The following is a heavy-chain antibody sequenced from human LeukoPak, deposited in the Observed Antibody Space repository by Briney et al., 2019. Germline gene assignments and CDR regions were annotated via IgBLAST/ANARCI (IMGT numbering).Heavy chain of an antibody. D-gene: IGHD3-16*02. CDR2: ISRSSSYI. Sequence: PGGSLRLSCAASGFTFSSYSMNWVRQAPGKGLEWVSSISRSSSYIYYADSVKGRFTISRNNAKNSLYLQMNSLRAEDTAVYYCARGRTYDYVWGSYRWYSFDYWGQGTLVTVSS. V-gene: IGHV3-21*01. CDR3: ARGRTYDYVWGSYRWYSFDY. J-gene: IGHJ4*02. CDR1: GFTFSSYS.